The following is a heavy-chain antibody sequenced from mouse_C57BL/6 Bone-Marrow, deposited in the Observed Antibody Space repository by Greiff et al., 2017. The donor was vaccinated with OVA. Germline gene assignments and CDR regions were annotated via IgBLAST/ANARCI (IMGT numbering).Heavy chain of an antibody. CDR1: GFSLTSYG. CDR3: ARGRYYGSSYVWFAY. J-gene: IGHJ3*01. Sequence: VMLVESGPGLVAPSQSLSITCTVSGFSLTSYGVHWVRQPPGKGLEWLVVIWSDGSTTYNSALKSRLSISKDNSKSQVFLKMNSLQTDDTAMYYCARGRYYGSSYVWFAYWGQGTLVTVSA. V-gene: IGHV2-6*03. D-gene: IGHD1-1*01. CDR2: IWSDGST.